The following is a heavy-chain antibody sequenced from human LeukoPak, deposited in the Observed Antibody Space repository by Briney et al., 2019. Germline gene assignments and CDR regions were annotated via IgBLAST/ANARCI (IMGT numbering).Heavy chain of an antibody. CDR3: AREMYSSSWYSYYYGMDV. CDR2: ISSNGGST. V-gene: IGHV3-64*01. J-gene: IGHJ6*02. D-gene: IGHD6-13*01. Sequence: PGRSLRLSCAASGFTFSSYAMHWVRQAPGKGLEYVSAISSNGGSTYYANSVKGRFTISRDNSKNTLYLQMGSLRAEDMAVYYCAREMYSSSWYSYYYGMDVWGQGTTVTVSS. CDR1: GFTFSSYA.